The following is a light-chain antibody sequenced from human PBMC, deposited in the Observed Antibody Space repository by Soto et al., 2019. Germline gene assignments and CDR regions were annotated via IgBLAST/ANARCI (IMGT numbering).Light chain of an antibody. V-gene: IGLV1-40*01. Sequence: QSVLTQPPSVSGAPGQRVTISCTGSSSNIGAGYDVHWYQQLPGTAPKLLIYGNSNRPSGVPDRFSGSKSGTSASLAITGLQAEDEADDYCQSYDSSLSGRVFGTGTQVPV. J-gene: IGLJ1*01. CDR2: GNS. CDR1: SSNIGAGYD. CDR3: QSYDSSLSGRV.